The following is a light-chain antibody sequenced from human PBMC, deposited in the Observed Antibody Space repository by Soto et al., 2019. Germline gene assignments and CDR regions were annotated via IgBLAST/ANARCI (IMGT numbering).Light chain of an antibody. V-gene: IGKV3D-15*01. CDR3: QQYNNWPRT. Sequence: DIVLTQYPGTLSLSPGARATLSCRASQSVSSSYLAWYPQKPGQATRLLIYGASNRATGIPARLSGSGSGTEFNLTISSLQSEDFGVYYCQQYNNWPRTFGQGTKVDI. CDR2: GAS. J-gene: IGKJ1*01. CDR1: QSVSSSY.